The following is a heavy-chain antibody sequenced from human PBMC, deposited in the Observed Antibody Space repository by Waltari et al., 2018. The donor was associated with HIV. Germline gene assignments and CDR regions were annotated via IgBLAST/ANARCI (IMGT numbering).Heavy chain of an antibody. D-gene: IGHD1-26*01. CDR2: IYPGDSDT. CDR1: GYSFTSYW. V-gene: IGHV5-51*01. CDR3: ARREFVGATRGGFRYYYGMDV. Sequence: EVQLVQSGAEVKKPGESLKISCKGSGYSFTSYWIGWVRQMPGKGLEWMGIIYPGDSDTRYSPSFQGQVTISADKSISTAYLQWSSLKASDTAMYYCARREFVGATRGGFRYYYGMDVWGQGTTVTVSS. J-gene: IGHJ6*02.